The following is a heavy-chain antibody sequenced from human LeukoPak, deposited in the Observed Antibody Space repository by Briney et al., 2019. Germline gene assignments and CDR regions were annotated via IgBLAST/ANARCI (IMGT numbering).Heavy chain of an antibody. J-gene: IGHJ4*02. CDR1: GSSISTYY. Sequence: KPSETLSLTCTVSGSSISTYYRSWIRQPPGKGLEWMGYIYYSGSTKYNLSLKSRVTISPDTSTNQLSLKLNYVTASDPATLYCMRCFSPNYYSLLDYWGQGTLVTVSS. CDR2: IYYSGST. CDR3: MRCFSPNYYSLLDY. V-gene: IGHV4-59*01. D-gene: IGHD3-10*01.